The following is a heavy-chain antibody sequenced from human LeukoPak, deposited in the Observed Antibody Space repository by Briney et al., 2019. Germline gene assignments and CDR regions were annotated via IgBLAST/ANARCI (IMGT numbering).Heavy chain of an antibody. Sequence: SETLSLTCSVSGGAIGRSSSYWGWIRQPPGKGLEWIGSIYYSGKVYYNSSLKSRVTISVDTSKNQFSLRLSSLTAADTAVYYCARGPHVWGSYRGMYFDYWGQGALVTVSS. CDR1: GGAIGRSSSY. D-gene: IGHD3-16*02. V-gene: IGHV4-39*07. CDR3: ARGPHVWGSYRGMYFDY. CDR2: IYYSGKV. J-gene: IGHJ4*02.